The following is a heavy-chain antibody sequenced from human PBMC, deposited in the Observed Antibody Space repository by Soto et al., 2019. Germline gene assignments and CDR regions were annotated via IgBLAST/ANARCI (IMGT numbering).Heavy chain of an antibody. D-gene: IGHD3-22*01. CDR1: GGSVSSASFY. Sequence: LSLTCTVSGGSVSSASFYWNWIRQPPGKGLEWIGYISYSGSTNYNPSLRSRVTISVDTSKNQFSLKLSSVTAADTAVYYCARQIMIVVVSRSWFDPWGQGALVTVSS. J-gene: IGHJ5*02. CDR2: ISYSGST. V-gene: IGHV4-61*01. CDR3: ARQIMIVVVSRSWFDP.